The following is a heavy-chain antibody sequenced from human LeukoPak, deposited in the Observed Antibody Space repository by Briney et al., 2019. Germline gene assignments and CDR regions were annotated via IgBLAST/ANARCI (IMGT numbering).Heavy chain of an antibody. Sequence: QPGGSLRLSCAASGFTFSSYWMSWVRQAPGKGLEWVANIKQDGSEKYYVDSVKGRFTISRDNAKNSLYLQMNSLRAEDTAVYYCAKDGGYGLYYYYYYMDVWGKGTTVTVSS. D-gene: IGHD2-15*01. CDR2: IKQDGSEK. CDR1: GFTFSSYW. V-gene: IGHV3-7*01. J-gene: IGHJ6*03. CDR3: AKDGGYGLYYYYYYMDV.